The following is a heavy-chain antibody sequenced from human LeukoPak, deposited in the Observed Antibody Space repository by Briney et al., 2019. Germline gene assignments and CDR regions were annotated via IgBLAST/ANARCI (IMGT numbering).Heavy chain of an antibody. J-gene: IGHJ6*02. CDR2: ISWNSGSI. CDR1: GFTFDGYA. V-gene: IGHV3-9*01. CDR3: AKDGYGSGSNYGMDV. D-gene: IGHD3-10*01. Sequence: QPGRSLRLSCAASGFTFDGYAMHWVRQAPGKGLEWVSGISWNSGSIGYADSVKGRFTISRDNAKNSLYLQMNSLRAEDTALYYCAKDGYGSGSNYGMDVWGQGTTVTVSS.